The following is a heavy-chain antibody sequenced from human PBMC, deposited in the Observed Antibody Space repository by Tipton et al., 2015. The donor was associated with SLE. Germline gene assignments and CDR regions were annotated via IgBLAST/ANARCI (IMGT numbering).Heavy chain of an antibody. Sequence: TLSLTCTVSGGSISSGSYYWSWIRQPPGKGLEWIGYIYTSGSTNYNPSLKSRVTMSVDTSKNQFSLKLSSVTAADTAVYYCARDSYDILTGQISDAFDIWGQGTMVTVSS. V-gene: IGHV4-61*01. CDR1: GGSISSGSYY. J-gene: IGHJ3*02. CDR3: ARDSYDILTGQISDAFDI. CDR2: IYTSGST. D-gene: IGHD3-9*01.